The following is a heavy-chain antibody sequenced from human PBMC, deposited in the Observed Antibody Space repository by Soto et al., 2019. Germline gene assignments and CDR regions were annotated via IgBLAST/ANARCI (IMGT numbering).Heavy chain of an antibody. Sequence: PSETLSLTCTVSGGSISSGGYYWSWIRQHPGKGLEWIGYIYYSGSTYYNPSLKSRVTISVDTSKNQFSLKLSSVTAADTAVYYCARDRIVVVTGYYYYYGMDVWGQGTTVTVSS. J-gene: IGHJ6*02. CDR2: IYYSGST. V-gene: IGHV4-31*03. CDR3: ARDRIVVVTGYYYYYGMDV. D-gene: IGHD2-21*02. CDR1: GGSISSGGYY.